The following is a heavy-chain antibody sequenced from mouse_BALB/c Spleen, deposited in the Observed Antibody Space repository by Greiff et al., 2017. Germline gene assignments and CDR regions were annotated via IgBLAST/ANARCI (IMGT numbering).Heavy chain of an antibody. CDR3: ARSVTTVGGDY. CDR1: GYTFTSYV. V-gene: IGHV1-14*01. CDR2: INPYNDGT. J-gene: IGHJ4*01. D-gene: IGHD1-1*01. Sequence: VQLQQSGPELVKPGASVKMSCKASGYTFTSYVMHWVKQKPGQGLEWIGYINPYNDGTKYNEKFKGKATLTSDKSSSTAYMELSSLTSEDSAVYYCARSVTTVGGDYWGQGTSVTVSS.